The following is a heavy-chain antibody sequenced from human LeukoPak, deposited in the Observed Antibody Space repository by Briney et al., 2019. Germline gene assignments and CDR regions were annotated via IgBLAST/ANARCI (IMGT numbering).Heavy chain of an antibody. J-gene: IGHJ4*02. CDR3: AKDKPPGDY. CDR1: GITFDDHG. Sequence: GGSLRLSCAAFGITFDDHGMSWVRQAPGKGLEWVSAISGSGGSTYYADSVKGRFTISRDNSKNTLYLQMNSLRAEDTAVYYCAKDKPPGDYWGQGTLVTVSS. V-gene: IGHV3-23*01. CDR2: ISGSGGST.